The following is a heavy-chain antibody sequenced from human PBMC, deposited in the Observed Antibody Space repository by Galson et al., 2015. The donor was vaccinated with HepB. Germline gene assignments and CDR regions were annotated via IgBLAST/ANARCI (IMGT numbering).Heavy chain of an antibody. CDR2: IYYSGST. J-gene: IGHJ2*01. CDR3: ARFPEDYASKYWYFDL. CDR1: GGSISSYY. Sequence: ETLSLTCTVSGGSISSYYWSWIRQPPGKGLEWIGYIYYSGSTNYNPSLKSRVTISVDTSKNQFSLKLSSATAADTAVYYCARFPEDYASKYWYFDLWGRGTLVTVPS. V-gene: IGHV4-59*01. D-gene: IGHD3-16*01.